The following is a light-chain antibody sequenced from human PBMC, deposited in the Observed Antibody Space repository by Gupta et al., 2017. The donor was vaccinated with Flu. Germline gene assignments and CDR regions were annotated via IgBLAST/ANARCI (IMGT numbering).Light chain of an antibody. Sequence: SYVLTQPPSVSVAPGQTARITCGGNNIGSKSVHWYQQKPGQAPVLIVFDDTDRPSGIPERFAGSNSANTASLTISRVEAGDEADYYCQVWDSSGDHPWVFGGGTKLTV. J-gene: IGLJ3*02. CDR2: DDT. V-gene: IGLV3-21*02. CDR1: NIGSKS. CDR3: QVWDSSGDHPWV.